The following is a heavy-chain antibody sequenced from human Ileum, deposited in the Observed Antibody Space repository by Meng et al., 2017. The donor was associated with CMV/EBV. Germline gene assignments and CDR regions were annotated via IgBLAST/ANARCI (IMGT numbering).Heavy chain of an antibody. CDR3: ARSTLQTFDSSGQSH. CDR2: ISGRSSSI. Sequence: GGSLRLSCVTPGFTFSDYYMRWIRQAPGKGLECLSYISGRSSSIFYADSVKGRFTISRDNAKNSLYLEMNNLKVEDTAVYYCARSTLQTFDSSGQSHWGQGTLVTVSS. J-gene: IGHJ1*01. V-gene: IGHV3-11*01. D-gene: IGHD3-22*01. CDR1: GFTFSDYY.